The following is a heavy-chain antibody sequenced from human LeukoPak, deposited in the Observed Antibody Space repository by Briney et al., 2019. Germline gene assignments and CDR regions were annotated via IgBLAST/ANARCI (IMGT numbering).Heavy chain of an antibody. D-gene: IGHD6-6*01. CDR1: GYSFTSYW. J-gene: IGHJ6*03. Sequence: GESLKISCKGSGYSFTSYWIGWVRQMPGKGLEWMGIIYPGDSDTRYSPSFQGRVTISADKSISTAYLQWSSLKASDTAMYYCARVAAGPNLYYYYMDVWGKGTTVTVSS. V-gene: IGHV5-51*01. CDR3: ARVAAGPNLYYYYMDV. CDR2: IYPGDSDT.